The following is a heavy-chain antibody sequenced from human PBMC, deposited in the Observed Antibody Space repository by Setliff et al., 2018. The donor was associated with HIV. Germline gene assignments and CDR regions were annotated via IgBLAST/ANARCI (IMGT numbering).Heavy chain of an antibody. J-gene: IGHJ3*02. CDR3: ASKVHCTNGVCLDAFDI. CDR1: GYTFTSYG. V-gene: IGHV1-2*06. D-gene: IGHD2-8*01. CDR2: IIPNSGGT. Sequence: ASVKVSCKASGYTFTSYGISWVRQAPGQGLEWMGRIIPNSGGTNYAQKFQGRVTMTRDTSISTAYMELSRLRSDDTAVYYCASKVHCTNGVCLDAFDIWGQGTMVTVSS.